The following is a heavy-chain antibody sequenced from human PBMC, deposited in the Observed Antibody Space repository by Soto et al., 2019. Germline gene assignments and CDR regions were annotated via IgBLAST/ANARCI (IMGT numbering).Heavy chain of an antibody. V-gene: IGHV4-34*01. J-gene: IGHJ6*02. Sequence: SETLSLTCAVYGGSFSGYYWSWIRQPPGKGLEWVGEINHSGSTNYNPSLKSRVTISVDTSKNQFSLKLSSVTAADTAVYYCARGSSVLRFLEWSTWHYYYYGMDVWGQGTTVTVSS. CDR1: GGSFSGYY. D-gene: IGHD3-3*01. CDR2: INHSGST. CDR3: ARGSSVLRFLEWSTWHYYYYGMDV.